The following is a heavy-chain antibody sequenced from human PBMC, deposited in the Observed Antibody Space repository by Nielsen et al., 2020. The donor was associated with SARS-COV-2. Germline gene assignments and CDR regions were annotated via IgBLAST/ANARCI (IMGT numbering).Heavy chain of an antibody. V-gene: IGHV3-9*01. D-gene: IGHD1-7*01. CDR1: GFTFDDYA. CDR2: ISWNSGSI. CDR3: ASLKANWNYVGYYYYGMDV. J-gene: IGHJ6*02. Sequence: SLKISCAASGFTFDDYAMHWVRQAPGKGLEWVSGISWNSGSIGYADSVKGRFTISRDNAKNSLYLQMNSLRSEDTAVYYCASLKANWNYVGYYYYGMDVWGQGTTVTVSS.